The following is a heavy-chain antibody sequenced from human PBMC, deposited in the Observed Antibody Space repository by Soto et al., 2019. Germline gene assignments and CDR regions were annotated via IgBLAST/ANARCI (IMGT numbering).Heavy chain of an antibody. D-gene: IGHD3-16*01. V-gene: IGHV3-9*01. CDR2: ISWNSGNI. CDR1: GFTFDDYA. CDR3: LRLKGRYSYGTPFDY. Sequence: EVQLEESGGALVQPGRSLRLSCAASGFTFDDYAMHWVRQVLGKGLEWVSSISWNSGNIGYADSVKCRFTTSRDNAKNSLYLQMNSLRPEDTALYYCLRLKGRYSYGTPFDYWGQGCLVTVSS. J-gene: IGHJ4*02.